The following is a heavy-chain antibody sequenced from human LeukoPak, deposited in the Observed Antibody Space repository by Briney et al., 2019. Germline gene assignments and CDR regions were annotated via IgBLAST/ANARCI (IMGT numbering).Heavy chain of an antibody. J-gene: IGHJ6*03. V-gene: IGHV4-38-2*02. CDR3: AREHCSGGSCYSIYYYYYMDV. Sequence: SETLSLTCTVSGYSISSGYYWGWIRQPPGKGLEWIGSIYHSGSTYYNPPLKSRVTISVDTSRNQFSLKLSSVTAADTAVYYCAREHCSGGSCYSIYYYYYMDVWGKGTTVTVSS. D-gene: IGHD2-15*01. CDR1: GYSISSGYY. CDR2: IYHSGST.